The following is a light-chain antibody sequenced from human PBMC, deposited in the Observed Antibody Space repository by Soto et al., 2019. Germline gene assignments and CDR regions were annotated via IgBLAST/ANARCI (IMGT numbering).Light chain of an antibody. V-gene: IGLV2-14*03. CDR1: SSDVGGHDY. CDR3: SSYTSSTTQV. J-gene: IGLJ1*01. Sequence: QSVLTQPASVSGPPGQSITISCTGTSSDVGGHDYVSWYQQHPGKAPQLMIYDVSYRPSGVSNRFSGSKSGNTASLTISGLQAEDEADYYCSSYTSSTTQVFGTGTKVTVL. CDR2: DVS.